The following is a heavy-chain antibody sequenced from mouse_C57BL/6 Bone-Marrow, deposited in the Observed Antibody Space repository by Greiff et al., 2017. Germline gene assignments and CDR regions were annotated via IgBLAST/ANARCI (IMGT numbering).Heavy chain of an antibody. V-gene: IGHV1-59*01. CDR3: ARGGLYDYAFAY. J-gene: IGHJ3*01. CDR1: GYTFTSYW. D-gene: IGHD2-4*01. Sequence: QVQLQQPGAELVRPGTSVKLSCKASGYTFTSYWMHWVKQRPGQGLEWIGVIDPSDSYTNYNQKFKGKATLTVDTSSSTAYMQLSSLTSDYSAVYYCARGGLYDYAFAYWGKGTLVTVSA. CDR2: IDPSDSYT.